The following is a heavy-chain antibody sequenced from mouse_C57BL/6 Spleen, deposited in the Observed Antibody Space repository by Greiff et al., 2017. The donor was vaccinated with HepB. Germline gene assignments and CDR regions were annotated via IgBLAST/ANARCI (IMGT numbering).Heavy chain of an antibody. V-gene: IGHV1-64*01. J-gene: IGHJ2*01. Sequence: QVQLQQPGAELVKPVASVKLSCKASGYTFTSYWMHWVKQRPGQGLEWIGMIHPNSGSTNYNEKFKSKATLTVDKSSSTAYMQLSSLTSEDSAVYYCARDYYGSSYHYWGQGTTLTVSS. D-gene: IGHD1-1*01. CDR1: GYTFTSYW. CDR3: ARDYYGSSYHY. CDR2: IHPNSGST.